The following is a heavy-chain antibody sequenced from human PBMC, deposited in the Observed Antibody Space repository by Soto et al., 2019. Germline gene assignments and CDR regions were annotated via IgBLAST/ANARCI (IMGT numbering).Heavy chain of an antibody. CDR3: ARSQGSSTSLEIYYYYYYGMDV. Sequence: QVQLVQSGAEVKKPGSSVKVSCKASGGTFSSYCISWVRQALGQGLEWMGGIIPISGTANYAQKFQGRVTITADESTSTAYMELSSLRSEDTAVYYCARSQGSSTSLEIYYYYYYGMDVWGQGTTVTVSS. J-gene: IGHJ6*02. D-gene: IGHD2-2*01. CDR2: IIPISGTA. CDR1: GGTFSSYC. V-gene: IGHV1-69*01.